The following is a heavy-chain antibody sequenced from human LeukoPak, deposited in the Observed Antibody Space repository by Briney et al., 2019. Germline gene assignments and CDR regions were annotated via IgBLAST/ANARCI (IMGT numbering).Heavy chain of an antibody. CDR1: GFTFSSYE. CDR2: ISSSGSTI. V-gene: IGHV3-48*03. Sequence: GGSLRLSCAASGFTFSSYEMNWVRQAPGKGLEWVSYISSSGSTIYYADSVKGRFTISRDNAKNSLYLQMNSLRAEDTAVYYCAKDEEGIVPAACFDYWGQGTLVTVSS. CDR3: AKDEEGIVPAACFDY. D-gene: IGHD2-2*01. J-gene: IGHJ4*02.